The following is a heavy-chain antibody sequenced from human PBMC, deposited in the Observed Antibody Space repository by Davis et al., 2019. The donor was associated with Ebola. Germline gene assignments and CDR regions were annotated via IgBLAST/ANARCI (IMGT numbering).Heavy chain of an antibody. D-gene: IGHD2-2*01. J-gene: IGHJ6*02. Sequence: PGGSLRLSCTASGFTFSSYSMNWVRQAPGKGLEWVSSISSRSSYIYYADSVKGRLTISRDNATNSLYMQRNSLRAEDKAAYYCARDRFLVVVPAGTDNYYYGMDVWGQGTTVTVSS. CDR1: GFTFSSYS. CDR2: ISSRSSYI. CDR3: ARDRFLVVVPAGTDNYYYGMDV. V-gene: IGHV3-21*01.